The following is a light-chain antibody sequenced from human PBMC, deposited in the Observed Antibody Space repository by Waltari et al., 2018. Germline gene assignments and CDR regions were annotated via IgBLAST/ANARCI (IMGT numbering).Light chain of an antibody. CDR1: RSLLPSNGNTY. V-gene: IGKV2-30*02. Sequence: DVVLTQSPVSLPVTLGQPASISYRSSRSLLPSNGNTYLHWFHQRPGQSPRRLFYQVSNRDPGVPDRFSVSGSGTDFTLKISRVEAEDVGMYYCMQGTYGPNTFGGGTKVEIK. CDR3: MQGTYGPNT. J-gene: IGKJ4*01. CDR2: QVS.